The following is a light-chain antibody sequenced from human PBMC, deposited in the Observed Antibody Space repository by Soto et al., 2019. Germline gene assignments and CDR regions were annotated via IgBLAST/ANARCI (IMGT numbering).Light chain of an antibody. V-gene: IGKV3-15*01. CDR1: ENINNR. CDR3: QQYSDWPPWT. Sequence: EVVMTQSPATLSVSPGERATLSCRASENINNRLAWYQQTPGQAPRLLIYGASTRATGIPDRFRGSGSGTEFTLTIGSLQSEDVAVYYCQQYSDWPPWTFGQGTKVEIK. CDR2: GAS. J-gene: IGKJ1*01.